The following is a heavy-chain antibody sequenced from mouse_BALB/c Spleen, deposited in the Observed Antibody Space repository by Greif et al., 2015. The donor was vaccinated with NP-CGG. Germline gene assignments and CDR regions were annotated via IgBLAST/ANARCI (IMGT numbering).Heavy chain of an antibody. CDR1: GYTFTSYT. Sequence: QVQLQQPGAELARPGASVKMSCKASGYTFTSYTMHWVKQRPGQGLEWIGYINPSSGYTNYNQKFKDKATLTADKSSSTAYMQLSSLTSEDSAVYYCARWGYGNSPLAYWGQGTLVTVSA. D-gene: IGHD2-10*02. V-gene: IGHV1-4*01. J-gene: IGHJ3*01. CDR3: ARWGYGNSPLAY. CDR2: INPSSGYT.